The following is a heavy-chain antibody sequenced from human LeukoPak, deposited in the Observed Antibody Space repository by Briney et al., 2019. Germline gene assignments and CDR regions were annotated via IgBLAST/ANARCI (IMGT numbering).Heavy chain of an antibody. Sequence: GASVKVSCKASGYTFTSYGISWVRQAPGQGLEWMGWISAYNGNTNYAQKLQGRVTMTTDTSTSTAYMELRSLRSDDTAVYYCARATSIPVAGIVGSDYWGQGTLVTVSS. J-gene: IGHJ4*02. V-gene: IGHV1-18*01. D-gene: IGHD6-19*01. CDR2: ISAYNGNT. CDR1: GYTFTSYG. CDR3: ARATSIPVAGIVGSDY.